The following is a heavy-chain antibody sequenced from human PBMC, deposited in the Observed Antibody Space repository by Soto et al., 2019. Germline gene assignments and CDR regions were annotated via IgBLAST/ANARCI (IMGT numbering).Heavy chain of an antibody. CDR2: ISSSSSYI. V-gene: IGHV3-21*01. CDR3: ARDSYGGGDFDY. D-gene: IGHD3-10*01. Sequence: EVQLVESGGGLVKPGGSLRLSCAASGFTFSSYSMNWVRQAPGKGLEWVSSISSSSSYIYYADSVKGRFTISRDNAKNPLYLKMNSLRAEDTAVYYCARDSYGGGDFDYWGQGTLVTVSS. CDR1: GFTFSSYS. J-gene: IGHJ4*02.